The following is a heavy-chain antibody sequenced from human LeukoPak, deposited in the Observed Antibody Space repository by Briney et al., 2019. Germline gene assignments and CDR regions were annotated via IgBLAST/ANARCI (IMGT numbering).Heavy chain of an antibody. D-gene: IGHD1-1*01. Sequence: GGSLRLSCAASGFTFSSYAMSWVRQAPGKGLEWVSAISGSGGSTYYADSVKGRFTISRDNSKNTLYLQMNSLRAEDTAVYYCAKDRLPEGRYSWFDPWGQGTLVTVSS. CDR3: AKDRLPEGRYSWFDP. J-gene: IGHJ5*02. CDR1: GFTFSSYA. CDR2: ISGSGGST. V-gene: IGHV3-23*01.